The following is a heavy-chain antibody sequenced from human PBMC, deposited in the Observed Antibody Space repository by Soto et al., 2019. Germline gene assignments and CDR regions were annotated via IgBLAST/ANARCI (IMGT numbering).Heavy chain of an antibody. Sequence: PGESLKISCKGSGYSFTSYWISWVRQMPGKGLEWMGRIDPSDSYTNYSPSFQGHVTISADKSISTAYLQWSSLKASDTAMYYCASPNGSYEATEFQHWGQGTLVIVYS. V-gene: IGHV5-10-1*01. CDR3: ASPNGSYEATEFQH. CDR2: IDPSDSYT. D-gene: IGHD5-12*01. J-gene: IGHJ1*01. CDR1: GYSFTSYW.